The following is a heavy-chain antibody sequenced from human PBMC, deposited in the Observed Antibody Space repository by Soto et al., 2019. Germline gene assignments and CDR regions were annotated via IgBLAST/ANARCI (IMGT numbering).Heavy chain of an antibody. CDR2: IYYSGST. D-gene: IGHD3-16*02. Sequence: QVQLQESGPGLVKPSETLSLTCTVSGGSISSYYWSWIRQPPGKGLEWIGYIYYSGSTNYNHSLKSRMYTPVDTSQNQFARQLSSVSAADTGVYYCARSLRQYYYDYYMDVWGKGTTVTVSS. V-gene: IGHV4-59*01. J-gene: IGHJ6*03. CDR1: GGSISSYY. CDR3: ARSLRQYYYDYYMDV.